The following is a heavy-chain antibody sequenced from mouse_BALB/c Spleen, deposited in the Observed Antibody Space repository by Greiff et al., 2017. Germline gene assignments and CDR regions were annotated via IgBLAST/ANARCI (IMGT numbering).Heavy chain of an antibody. J-gene: IGHJ4*01. CDR2: IDPANGNT. Sequence: EVKLQESGAELVKPGASVKLSCTASGFNIKDTYMHWVKQRPEQGLEWIGRIDPANGNTKYDPKFQGKATITADTSSNTAYLQLSSLTSEDTAVYYCARDYYGSVLYAMDYWGQGTSVTVSS. CDR3: ARDYYGSVLYAMDY. V-gene: IGHV14-3*02. D-gene: IGHD1-1*01. CDR1: GFNIKDTY.